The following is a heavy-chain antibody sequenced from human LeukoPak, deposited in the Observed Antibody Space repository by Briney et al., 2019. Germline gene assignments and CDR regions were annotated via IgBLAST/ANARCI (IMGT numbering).Heavy chain of an antibody. CDR2: IKQDGSEK. Sequence: PGGSLRLSCAASGFTFSSYWMSWVRQAPGKGLEWVANIKQDGSEKYYVDSVKGRFTISRDNAKNSLYLQMNSLRAEDTAVYYCARDLFYLHDIEVVPAAISSAFDIWGQGTMVTVSS. D-gene: IGHD2-2*02. J-gene: IGHJ3*02. CDR1: GFTFSSYW. V-gene: IGHV3-7*01. CDR3: ARDLFYLHDIEVVPAAISSAFDI.